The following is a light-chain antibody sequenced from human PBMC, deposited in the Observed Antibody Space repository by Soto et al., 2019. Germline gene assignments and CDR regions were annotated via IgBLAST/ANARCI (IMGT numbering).Light chain of an antibody. CDR1: QIIDNW. CDR2: KAS. J-gene: IGKJ4*01. V-gene: IGKV1-5*03. CDR3: REYNSH. Sequence: ETPMTQSPCALSASVGDRVTITCRASQIIDNWLAWYQQKAGKAPKLMIYKASNLQSGVPSRFSGSGYGTEFTLTSSKLQPEDSATYYCREYNSHFGGGTKVEIK.